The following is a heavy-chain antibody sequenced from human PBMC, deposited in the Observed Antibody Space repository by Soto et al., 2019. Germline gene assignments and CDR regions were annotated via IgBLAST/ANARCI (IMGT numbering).Heavy chain of an antibody. D-gene: IGHD2-21*02. V-gene: IGHV1-46*01. CDR1: GYTFTSYY. J-gene: IGHJ6*02. CDR3: ARYTMSYCGGDCSHYYYYYGMDV. Sequence: ASVKVSCKASGYTFTSYYVHWVRQAPGQGLEWMGIINPSGGSTSYAQKFQGRVTMTRDTSTSTVYMELSSLRSEDTAVYYCARYTMSYCGGDCSHYYYYYGMDVWGQGTTVTV. CDR2: INPSGGST.